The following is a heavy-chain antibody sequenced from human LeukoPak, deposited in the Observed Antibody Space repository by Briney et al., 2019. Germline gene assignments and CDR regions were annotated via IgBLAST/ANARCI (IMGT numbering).Heavy chain of an antibody. Sequence: GGSLRLSCAASGFTFSRYSMNWVRQAPGKGLEWVSSISTSSIYIYYADSVKGRFTISRDNAKNSLYLQMNSLRAEDTAVYYCARDFRSITIFGVVIGDAFDIWGQGTMVTVSS. D-gene: IGHD3-3*01. CDR3: ARDFRSITIFGVVIGDAFDI. CDR1: GFTFSRYS. CDR2: ISTSSIYI. V-gene: IGHV3-21*01. J-gene: IGHJ3*02.